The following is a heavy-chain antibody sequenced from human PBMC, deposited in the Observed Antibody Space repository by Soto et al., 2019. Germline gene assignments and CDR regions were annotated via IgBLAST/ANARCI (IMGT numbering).Heavy chain of an antibody. Sequence: GGSLRLSCAASGFTFNSYWMHWVRQAPGKGLVWVSRINTDGSTTTYADSVKGRFTISRDNAKNTLFLQMNSLRAEDTALYYCARGSSSQSVSIAYRGQGTLVTVSS. CDR2: INTDGSTT. CDR3: ARGSSSQSVSIAY. V-gene: IGHV3-74*01. D-gene: IGHD2-15*01. J-gene: IGHJ4*02. CDR1: GFTFNSYW.